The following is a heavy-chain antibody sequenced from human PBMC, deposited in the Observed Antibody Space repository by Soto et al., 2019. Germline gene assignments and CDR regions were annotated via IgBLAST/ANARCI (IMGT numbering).Heavy chain of an antibody. D-gene: IGHD4-17*01. Sequence: PSETLSLTCVVSGGSISSTNWWTWVRQPPGKRLEWIGEIYHNGSPTYSPSLRGRATTSVDKSNNQFSLRLRSVTAADTAVYYCARETYGDYVGYFDPWGQGIQVTVSS. CDR1: GGSISSTNW. V-gene: IGHV4-4*02. J-gene: IGHJ5*02. CDR2: IYHNGSP. CDR3: ARETYGDYVGYFDP.